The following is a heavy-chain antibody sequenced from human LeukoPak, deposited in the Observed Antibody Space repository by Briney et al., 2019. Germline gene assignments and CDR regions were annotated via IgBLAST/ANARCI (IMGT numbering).Heavy chain of an antibody. Sequence: TSETLSLTCAVYGGSFSGYYWSWIRQPPGKGLEWIGEINHSGSTNYNPSLKSRVTISVDTSKNQFSLKLSSVTAADTAVYYCARAPYGYSSSWYGGSGYFQHWGQGTLVTVSS. CDR1: GGSFSGYY. V-gene: IGHV4-34*01. CDR2: INHSGST. J-gene: IGHJ1*01. D-gene: IGHD6-13*01. CDR3: ARAPYGYSSSWYGGSGYFQH.